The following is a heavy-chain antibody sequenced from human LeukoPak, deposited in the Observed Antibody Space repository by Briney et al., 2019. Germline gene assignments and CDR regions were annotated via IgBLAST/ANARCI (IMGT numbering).Heavy chain of an antibody. J-gene: IGHJ4*02. CDR3: ARSPFYYFDY. D-gene: IGHD3-3*01. CDR1: GYIFSSYW. CDR2: IHPGDSDT. Sequence: GESLKISCKGSGYIFSSYWIGWVPQMPGKGLELMGIIHPGDSDTRYSPSFQGQVTISVDKSISTAYLQWSSLRASDTAMFYCARSPFYYFDYWGLGTLVTVSS. V-gene: IGHV5-51*01.